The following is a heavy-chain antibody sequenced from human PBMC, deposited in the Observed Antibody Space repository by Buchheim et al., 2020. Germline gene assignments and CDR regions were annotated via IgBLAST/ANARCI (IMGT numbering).Heavy chain of an antibody. CDR3: AKVGSSAYFFES. CDR2: INGRGDNT. CDR1: GFTFTSYL. V-gene: IGHV3-23*01. Sequence: EVGLLESGGSLAQPGGSLILSCAASGFTFTSYLMMWVRQGPGKGLECVSTINGRGDNTYYADSVKGRFIIFRNTSRNKIYLRMDSLRVEDTAIYYCAKVGSSAYFFESWGRGTL. J-gene: IGHJ4*02.